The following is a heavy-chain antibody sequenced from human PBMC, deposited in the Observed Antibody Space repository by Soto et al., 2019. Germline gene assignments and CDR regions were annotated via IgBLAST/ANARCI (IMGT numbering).Heavy chain of an antibody. CDR3: YVLSIAARVIDY. CDR2: IKSKTDGGTT. Sequence: GGSLRLSCAASGFTFSNAWMNWVRQAPGKGLEWVGRIKSKTDGGTTDYAAPVKGRFTISRDDSKNTLYLQMNSLKTEDTAVYYCYVLSIAARVIDYWGQGTLVTVSS. CDR1: GFTFSNAW. V-gene: IGHV3-15*07. J-gene: IGHJ4*02. D-gene: IGHD6-6*01.